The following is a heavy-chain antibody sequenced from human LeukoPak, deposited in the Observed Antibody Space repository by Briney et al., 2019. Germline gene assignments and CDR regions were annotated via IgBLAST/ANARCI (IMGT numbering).Heavy chain of an antibody. CDR2: VNQRGLT. J-gene: IGHJ4*02. Sequence: PSETLSLTCAVFGESLSGYYWSWIRQTPGKGLEWIGDVNQRGLTNYNPSLQSRAAISGDTSKRLVSVCLTSVTAADSAIYYCVRGAGNYDLPWGTFRPGYYDFWGAGSLVTVSS. CDR1: GESLSGYY. D-gene: IGHD3-16*02. CDR3: VRGAGNYDLPWGTFRPGYYDF. V-gene: IGHV4-34*01.